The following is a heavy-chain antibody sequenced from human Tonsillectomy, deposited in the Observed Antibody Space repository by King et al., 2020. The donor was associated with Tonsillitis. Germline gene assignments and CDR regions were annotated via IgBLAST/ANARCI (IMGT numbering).Heavy chain of an antibody. CDR2: ISYDGSNK. D-gene: IGHD5-18*01. CDR1: GFTFSTYG. J-gene: IGHJ4*02. Sequence: VQLVESGGGVVQPGRSLRLSCAASGFTFSTYGMHWVRQAPGKGLEWVAVISYDGSNKYYADSVKGRFTISRDNSKTTLYLPMNSLRAEDTAVYYCAKERCFYGQDTARILFAYWGQGTLVTVSS. CDR3: AKERCFYGQDTARILFAY. V-gene: IGHV3-30*18.